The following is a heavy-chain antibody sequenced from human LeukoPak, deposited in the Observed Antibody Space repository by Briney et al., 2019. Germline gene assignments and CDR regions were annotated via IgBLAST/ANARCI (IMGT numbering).Heavy chain of an antibody. J-gene: IGHJ4*02. Sequence: GGSLRLSCAGSGFAFSDYYMTWIRQAPGKGLEWISYITSSGSTIHYADSVKGRFTISRDNAKNSLYLQMNSLRAEDTALYYCAKDGTHGGIDYWGQGTLVTVSS. CDR3: AKDGTHGGIDY. CDR1: GFAFSDYY. CDR2: ITSSGSTI. V-gene: IGHV3-11*01. D-gene: IGHD4-23*01.